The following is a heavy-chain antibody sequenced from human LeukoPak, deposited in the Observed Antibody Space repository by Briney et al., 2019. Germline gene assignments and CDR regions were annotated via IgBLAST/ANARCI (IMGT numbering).Heavy chain of an antibody. CDR1: GLTFSSDW. V-gene: IGHV3-15*01. J-gene: IGHJ4*02. D-gene: IGHD3-16*01. CDR3: GGHGGYYFDY. Sequence: GGSLRLSCAASGLTFSSDWMSWVRQAPGKGLEWVGRIKSKTDGGTTDYAAPVKGRFTISRDDSKNTLYLQMNSLKTEDTAVYYCGGHGGYYFDYWGQGTLVTVSS. CDR2: IKSKTDGGTT.